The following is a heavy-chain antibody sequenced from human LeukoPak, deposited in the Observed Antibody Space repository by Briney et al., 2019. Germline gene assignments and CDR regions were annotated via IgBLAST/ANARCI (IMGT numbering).Heavy chain of an antibody. Sequence: GGSLRLSCAASGFTFSSYSMNWVRQAPGKGLEWVSSISSSSSYIYYADSVKGRFTISRDNAKNSLYLQMNSPRAEDTAVYYCAIDSSGLVDYWGQGTLVTVSS. J-gene: IGHJ4*02. CDR1: GFTFSSYS. D-gene: IGHD3-22*01. CDR3: AIDSSGLVDY. V-gene: IGHV3-21*01. CDR2: ISSSSSYI.